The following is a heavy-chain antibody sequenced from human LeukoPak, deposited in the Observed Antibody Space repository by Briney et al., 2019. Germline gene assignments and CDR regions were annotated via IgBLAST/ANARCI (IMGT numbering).Heavy chain of an antibody. CDR3: ARDSPGYYYDSSGPLDY. CDR1: GFTFSSYG. V-gene: IGHV3-30*03. J-gene: IGHJ4*02. Sequence: GRSLRLSCAASGFTFSSYGMHWVRQAPGKGLEWVAVISYDGSNKYYADSVKGRFTISRDNSKNTLYLQMNSLRAEDTAVYYCARDSPGYYYDSSGPLDYWGQGTLVTVSS. CDR2: ISYDGSNK. D-gene: IGHD3-22*01.